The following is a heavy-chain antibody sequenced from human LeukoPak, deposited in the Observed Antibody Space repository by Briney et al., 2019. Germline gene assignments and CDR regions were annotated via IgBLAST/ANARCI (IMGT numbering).Heavy chain of an antibody. CDR2: IKSKTDGGTT. CDR3: ARDSYYGGTQDY. J-gene: IGHJ4*02. D-gene: IGHD4-23*01. V-gene: IGHV3-15*01. CDR1: GFTFSSYR. Sequence: GGSLRLSCAASGFTFSSYRMNWVRQAPGKGLEWVGRIKSKTDGGTTDYAAPVKGRFIISRDDSKNTLYLQMNSLRAEDTAVYYCARDSYYGGTQDYWGQGTLVTVSS.